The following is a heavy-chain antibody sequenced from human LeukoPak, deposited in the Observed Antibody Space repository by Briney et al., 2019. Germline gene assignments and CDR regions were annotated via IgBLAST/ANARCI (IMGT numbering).Heavy chain of an antibody. V-gene: IGHV3-21*01. CDR3: ARDPERYLRMGHYDY. D-gene: IGHD3-16*01. Sequence: GGSLRLSCAGSGFTFSSSAMNWVRQVPGKGLEWVSSIDYDSSHIYYAASVRGRFSISRDNARDSVYLQRDSLRADDTAVYYCARDPERYLRMGHYDYWGQGTLVIVSS. CDR2: IDYDSSHI. CDR1: GFTFSSSA. J-gene: IGHJ4*02.